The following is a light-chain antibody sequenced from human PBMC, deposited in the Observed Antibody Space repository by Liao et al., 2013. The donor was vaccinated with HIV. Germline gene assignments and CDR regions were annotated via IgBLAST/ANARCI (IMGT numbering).Light chain of an antibody. CDR1: TLEVKV. J-gene: IGLJ1*01. Sequence: SYELTQPPSVQWPQERRPGLPVGETTLEVKVCTGTSRSQARPLCWSSIMIATGPPGIPERFSGSNSGNTATLTISRVEAGDEADYYCQVWDSSSDHPGVFGTGTKVTVL. V-gene: IGLV3-21*01. CDR2: MIA. CDR3: QVWDSSSDHPGV.